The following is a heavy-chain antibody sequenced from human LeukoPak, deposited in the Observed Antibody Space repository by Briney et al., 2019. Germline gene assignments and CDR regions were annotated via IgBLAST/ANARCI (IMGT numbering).Heavy chain of an antibody. CDR3: ARDRTPDEQWLVVGAPGN. Sequence: GGSLRLSCAASGFTFSSYSMIWVRQAPGKGLEWVSSISSSSSYIYYADSVKGRFTISRDNAKNSLYLQMNSLRAEDTAVYYCARDRTPDEQWLVVGAPGNWGQGTLVTVSS. V-gene: IGHV3-21*01. D-gene: IGHD6-19*01. CDR1: GFTFSSYS. CDR2: ISSSSSYI. J-gene: IGHJ4*02.